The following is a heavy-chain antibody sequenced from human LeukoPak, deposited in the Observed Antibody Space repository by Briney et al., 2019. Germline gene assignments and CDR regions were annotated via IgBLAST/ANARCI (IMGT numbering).Heavy chain of an antibody. Sequence: SETLSLTCTVSGGSISSSSYYWGWIRQPPGKGLEWIGSIYYSGSTYYNPSLKSRVTISVDTSKNQFSLKLSSVTAADTAVYYCARNLVMYSGSYSPFDYWGQGTLVTVSS. J-gene: IGHJ4*02. CDR2: IYYSGST. CDR1: GGSISSSSYY. D-gene: IGHD1-26*01. CDR3: ARNLVMYSGSYSPFDY. V-gene: IGHV4-39*01.